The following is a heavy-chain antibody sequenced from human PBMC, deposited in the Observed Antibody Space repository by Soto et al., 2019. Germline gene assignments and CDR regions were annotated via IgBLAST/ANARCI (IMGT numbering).Heavy chain of an antibody. CDR2: INHSGST. CDR1: GGSFSGYY. V-gene: IGHV4-34*01. CDR3: ARWGGAYCTTGVCYKSFDY. D-gene: IGHD2-8*01. J-gene: IGHJ4*02. Sequence: PSETLSLTCAVYGGSFSGYYWSWIRQPPXKGLEWIGEINHSGSTNYNPSLKSRVTISVDTSKNQFSLKLSSVTAADTAVYYCARWGGAYCTTGVCYKSFDYWGQGTLVT.